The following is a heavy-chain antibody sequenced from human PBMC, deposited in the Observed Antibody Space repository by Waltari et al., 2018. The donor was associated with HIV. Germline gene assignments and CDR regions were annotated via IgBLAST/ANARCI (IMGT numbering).Heavy chain of an antibody. CDR3: ASGVGYDSSGYYYDY. D-gene: IGHD3-22*01. Sequence: QVQLQESGPGLVKPSETLSLTCTVSGGSIRSYYWSWIRQPPGKGLEWIGYIYYSGSTNYNPSLKSRVTVSVDTSKNQFSLKLSSVTAADTAVYYCASGVGYDSSGYYYDYWGQGTLVTVSS. V-gene: IGHV4-59*01. J-gene: IGHJ4*02. CDR1: GGSIRSYY. CDR2: IYYSGST.